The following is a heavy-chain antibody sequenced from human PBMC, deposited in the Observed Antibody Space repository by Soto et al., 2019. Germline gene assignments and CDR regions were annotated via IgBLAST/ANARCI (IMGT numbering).Heavy chain of an antibody. CDR3: ARLIYGMDV. Sequence: QLQLQESGPGLVKPSETLSLTCSVSGGSISSTSHYWGWIRQPPGRGLEWIGSVYYSGNAHYNASLKSPVTISVDTSKNQFSLRLTSVTAADTAVYYCARLIYGMDVWGQGATVTVSS. CDR2: VYYSGNA. CDR1: GGSISSTSHY. V-gene: IGHV4-39*01. J-gene: IGHJ6*02.